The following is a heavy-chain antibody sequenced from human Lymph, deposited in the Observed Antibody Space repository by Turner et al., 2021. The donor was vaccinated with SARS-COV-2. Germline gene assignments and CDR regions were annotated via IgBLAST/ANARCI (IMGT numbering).Heavy chain of an antibody. CDR2: ISSSSSYI. J-gene: IGHJ4*02. Sequence: EVQLVESGGGLVKPGGSLRLSCAASGFTFSSYSMNWFRQAPGKGLEWVSSISSSSSYIYYADSVKGRFTISRDNAKNSLYLQMNSLRAEDTAVYYCARGDYGDYGTVYFDYWGQGTLVTVSS. V-gene: IGHV3-21*01. CDR3: ARGDYGDYGTVYFDY. D-gene: IGHD4-17*01. CDR1: GFTFSSYS.